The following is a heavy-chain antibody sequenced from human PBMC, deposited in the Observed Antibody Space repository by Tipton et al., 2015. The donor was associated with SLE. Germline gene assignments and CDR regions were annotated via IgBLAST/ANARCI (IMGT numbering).Heavy chain of an antibody. CDR3: ARAEKTVITFPFDY. CDR2: IYDSGST. CDR1: GGSISSYGIY. V-gene: IGHV4-39*01. Sequence: TLSLTCSVSGGSISSYGIYWGWIRQSPGKGLEWIGSIYDSGSTTYYNPSLSSRVTISIDTSKNQFSLEMTSVTAADTAIYYCARAEKTVITFPFDYWGQGKLVTVSS. J-gene: IGHJ4*02. D-gene: IGHD2-21*01.